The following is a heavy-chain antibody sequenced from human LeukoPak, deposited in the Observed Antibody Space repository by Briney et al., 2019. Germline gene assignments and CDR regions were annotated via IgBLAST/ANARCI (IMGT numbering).Heavy chain of an antibody. J-gene: IGHJ3*02. CDR1: GYSFTSYW. V-gene: IGHV5-51*01. CDR3: ARHAATGWLRSSNDAFDI. Sequence: GESLKISCKGSGYSFTSYWIGWVRQMPGKGLEWMGIIYPGDSDTRYSPSFQGQVIISADKSISTAYLQWSSLKASDTAMYYCARHAATGWLRSSNDAFDIWGQGTMVTVSS. D-gene: IGHD5-12*01. CDR2: IYPGDSDT.